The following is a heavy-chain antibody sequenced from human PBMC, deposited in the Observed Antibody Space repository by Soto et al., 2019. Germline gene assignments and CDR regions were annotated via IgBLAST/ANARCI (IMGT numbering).Heavy chain of an antibody. CDR2: ISSSSRYI. CDR1: GYTISSYS. J-gene: IGHJ6*02. V-gene: IGHV3-21*01. Sequence: PGGSLRLSCAASGYTISSYSMNWVRQAPGKGLEWVSSISSSSRYIYYADSVKGRFTISRDNAKNSMYLQMTRLRADDTAVYYCARGVPNVDTDFEKPYYYYSGIDVWGQGTTVTVSS. D-gene: IGHD5-18*01. CDR3: ARGVPNVDTDFEKPYYYYSGIDV.